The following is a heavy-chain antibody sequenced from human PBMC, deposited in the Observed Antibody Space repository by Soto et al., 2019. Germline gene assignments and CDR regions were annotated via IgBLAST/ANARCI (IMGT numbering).Heavy chain of an antibody. Sequence: VKVSCKASGGTFSSYAISWVRQAPGQGLEWMGGIIPIFGTANYAQKFQGRVTITADESTSTAYMELSSLRSEDTAVYYCARVPRYYDSSGYYYADAFDIWGQGTMVTVS. CDR1: GGTFSSYA. CDR3: ARVPRYYDSSGYYYADAFDI. J-gene: IGHJ3*02. V-gene: IGHV1-69*01. CDR2: IIPIFGTA. D-gene: IGHD3-22*01.